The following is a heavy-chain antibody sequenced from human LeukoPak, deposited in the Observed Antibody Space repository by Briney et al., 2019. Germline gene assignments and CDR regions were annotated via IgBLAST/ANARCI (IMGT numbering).Heavy chain of an antibody. Sequence: ASVKVSCKASGYTFTGYYMHWVRQAPGQGLEWMGWINPNSGDTNYSQKFQGRVTMTRDTSISTAYMELSSLRSEDTAVYYCAKGGIVGATKHAFDIWGQGTMVTVSS. V-gene: IGHV1-2*02. J-gene: IGHJ3*02. CDR2: INPNSGDT. D-gene: IGHD1-26*01. CDR1: GYTFTGYY. CDR3: AKGGIVGATKHAFDI.